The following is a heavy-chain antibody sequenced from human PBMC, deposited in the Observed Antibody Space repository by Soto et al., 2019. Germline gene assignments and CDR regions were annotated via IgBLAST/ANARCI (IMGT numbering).Heavy chain of an antibody. CDR1: GYTFTSYD. V-gene: IGHV1-8*01. CDR2: MNPNSGNT. CDR3: ARAGVLDDAFDI. Sequence: ASVKVSCEASGYTFTSYDINWVRQATGQGLEWMGWMNPNSGNTGYAQKFQGRVTMTRNTSISTAYMELSSLRSEDTAVYYCARAGVLDDAFDIWGQGTMVTVSS. D-gene: IGHD2-8*01. J-gene: IGHJ3*02.